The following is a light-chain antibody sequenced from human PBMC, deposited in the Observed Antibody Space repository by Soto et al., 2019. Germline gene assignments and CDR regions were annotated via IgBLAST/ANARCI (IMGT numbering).Light chain of an antibody. CDR1: SGSIASNY. V-gene: IGLV6-57*01. CDR3: QSYDSTNHVV. J-gene: IGLJ2*01. Sequence: NFMQTQPHSVSESPGKTVTISCTRSSGSIASNYVQWYQQRPGSSPTTVIYENKQRPSGVPDRFSGSIDSSSNSASLTISGLRTEDEADYYCQSYDSTNHVVFGGGTKVTVL. CDR2: ENK.